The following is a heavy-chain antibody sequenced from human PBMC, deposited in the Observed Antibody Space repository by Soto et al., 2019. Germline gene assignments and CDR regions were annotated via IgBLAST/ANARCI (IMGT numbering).Heavy chain of an antibody. CDR2: ISYDGSNK. CDR3: ARSRYYDYVWGSYRYIYYYYYGMDV. CDR1: GFTFSSYA. D-gene: IGHD3-16*02. Sequence: PGGSLRLSCAASGFTFSSYAMHWVRQAPGKGLEWVAVISYDGSNKYYADSVKGRFTISRDNSKNTLYLQMNSLRAEDTAVDYCARSRYYDYVWGSYRYIYYYYYGMDVWGQGTTVTVSS. J-gene: IGHJ6*02. V-gene: IGHV3-30-3*01.